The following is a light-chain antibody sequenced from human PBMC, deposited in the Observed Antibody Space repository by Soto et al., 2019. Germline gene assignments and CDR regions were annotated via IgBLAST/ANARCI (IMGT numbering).Light chain of an antibody. CDR2: DAS. Sequence: EVVLTQSPATLSLSPGERATLSCRASQSFRGLLAWYQQKPGQAPRLLIYDASSRATGVPARFSGSGSGTDFSLTISSLEPEDVAVYYCQQRSQWPPMTFGQGTRLEIK. V-gene: IGKV3-11*01. CDR1: QSFRGL. CDR3: QQRSQWPPMT. J-gene: IGKJ5*01.